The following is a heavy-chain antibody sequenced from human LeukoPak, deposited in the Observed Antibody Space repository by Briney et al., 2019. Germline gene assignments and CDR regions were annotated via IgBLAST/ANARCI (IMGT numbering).Heavy chain of an antibody. V-gene: IGHV4-38-2*01. J-gene: IGHJ4*02. CDR1: GYSLSSGYY. CDR3: ASPRRNEDY. CDR2: IYHSGST. Sequence: PSETPSLTCAVSGYSLSSGYYWGWIRQPPGKGLEWIGSIYHSGSTYYNPSLKSRVTISVDTSKNQFSLKLSSVTAADTAVYYCASPRRNEDYWGQGTLVTVSS.